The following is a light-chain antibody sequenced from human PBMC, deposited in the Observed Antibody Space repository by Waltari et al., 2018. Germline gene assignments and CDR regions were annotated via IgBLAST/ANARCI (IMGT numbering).Light chain of an antibody. J-gene: IGKJ2*01. CDR1: KNIDDF. CDR2: AAS. CDR3: QQTYSPPPYT. V-gene: IGKV1-39*01. Sequence: DIQMTQSPSSLSAFVGDRVTITCRASKNIDDFVNWYQQKSGEAPKLLIFAASTLQGGGPSRFSGSGSGTDFPLSIRGLQPEDSATYYCQQTYSPPPYTFGQGTRLEIK.